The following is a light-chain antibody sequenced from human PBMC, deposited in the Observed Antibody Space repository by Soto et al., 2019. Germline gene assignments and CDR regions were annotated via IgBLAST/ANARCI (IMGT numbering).Light chain of an antibody. V-gene: IGKV1-5*03. J-gene: IGKJ4*01. Sequence: DIQMTQSPSTLSASLGDRFTITCRARHSVSSCLAWYQHKPGKAPKLLIYKASSLESGVQSRFSSSVSGTELTLTISSLQADDFATYYCQQYNSYSPVTFGGRTKLEIK. CDR3: QQYNSYSPVT. CDR2: KAS. CDR1: HSVSSC.